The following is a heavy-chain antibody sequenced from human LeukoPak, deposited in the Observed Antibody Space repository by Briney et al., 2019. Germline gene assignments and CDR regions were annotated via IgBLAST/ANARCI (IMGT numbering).Heavy chain of an antibody. J-gene: IGHJ4*02. V-gene: IGHV1-46*01. CDR1: GYTFTSYY. CDR2: INPSGGST. D-gene: IGHD3-9*01. CDR3: ARENQDYDILTGYYTAYYFDY. Sequence: ASVKVSCKASGYTFTSYYMHWVRQAPGQGLEWMGIINPSGGSTSYAQKFQGRVTMTRDTSTSTAYMELRSLRSDDTAVYYCARENQDYDILTGYYTAYYFDYWGQGTLVTVSS.